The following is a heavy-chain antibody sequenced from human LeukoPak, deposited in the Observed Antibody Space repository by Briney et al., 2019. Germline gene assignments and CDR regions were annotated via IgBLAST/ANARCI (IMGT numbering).Heavy chain of an antibody. D-gene: IGHD3-10*01. CDR3: AGDRD. Sequence: GGSLRLSCAASGFTFTTYAMSWVRQAPGKGLEWVSSISSSSSYIYYADSVKGRFTISRDNAKNSLYLQMNSLRAEDTAVYYCAGDRDWGQGTLVTVSS. J-gene: IGHJ4*02. V-gene: IGHV3-21*01. CDR2: ISSSSSYI. CDR1: GFTFTTYA.